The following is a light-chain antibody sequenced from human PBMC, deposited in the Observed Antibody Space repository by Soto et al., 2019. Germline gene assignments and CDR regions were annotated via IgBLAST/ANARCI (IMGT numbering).Light chain of an antibody. J-gene: IGKJ5*01. CDR2: GAS. CDR1: QSVDRY. CDR3: QQRDSWPIT. V-gene: IGKV3-11*01. Sequence: EIVLTQSPACLSLSPGERATLSSRASQSVDRYLVWYQQRPGQAPRLLIFGASNRATGIPARFSGSGSGTDFTLTINSLEPEDFAVYDCQQRDSWPITFGQGTRLEIK.